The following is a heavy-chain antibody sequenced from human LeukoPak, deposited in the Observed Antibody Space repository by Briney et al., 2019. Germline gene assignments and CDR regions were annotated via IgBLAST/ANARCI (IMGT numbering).Heavy chain of an antibody. D-gene: IGHD3-22*01. CDR2: IIPIFGTA. V-gene: IGHV1-69*13. J-gene: IGHJ4*02. Sequence: ASVKVSCKASGGTFSSYAISWVRQAPGQGLEWMGGIIPIFGTANYAQKFQGRVTITADESTSTAYMELSSLRSEDTAVYYCAMGLYYYDSSGYAKYFDYWGQGTLVTVSS. CDR1: GGTFSSYA. CDR3: AMGLYYYDSSGYAKYFDY.